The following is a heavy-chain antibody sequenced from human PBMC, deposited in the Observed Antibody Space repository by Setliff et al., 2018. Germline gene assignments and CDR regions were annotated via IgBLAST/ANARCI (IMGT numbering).Heavy chain of an antibody. Sequence: GGSLRLSCAASGFTFSSFAMYWVRQAPGKGLERVAIISHDESTKYYADSVKGRFTISRDNSKNTLYLEMSSLRAEDTAVYYCAKSGLGVVVTAIHGALDSWGQGTLVTVSS. CDR3: AKSGLGVVVTAIHGALDS. D-gene: IGHD2-21*02. V-gene: IGHV3-30*04. CDR1: GFTFSSFA. CDR2: ISHDESTK. J-gene: IGHJ4*02.